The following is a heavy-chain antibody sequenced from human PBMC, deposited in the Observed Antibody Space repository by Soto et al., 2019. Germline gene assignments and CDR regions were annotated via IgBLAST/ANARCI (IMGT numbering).Heavy chain of an antibody. D-gene: IGHD4-17*01. J-gene: IGHJ3*02. CDR3: ARDWGDYIRFHAFEI. CDR2: ISSNSNYI. Sequence: GGSLRLSCAASGFTFSSYSMNWVRQAPGKGLEWVSSISSNSNYIYNADSVKGRFTISRDNARNSLFLQMHSLRAEDTAVYYCARDWGDYIRFHAFEIWGQGTMVTVSS. CDR1: GFTFSSYS. V-gene: IGHV3-21*01.